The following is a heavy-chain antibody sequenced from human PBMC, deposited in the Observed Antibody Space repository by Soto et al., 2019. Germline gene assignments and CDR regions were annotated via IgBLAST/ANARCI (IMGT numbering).Heavy chain of an antibody. V-gene: IGHV4-39*01. Sequence: QLQLQESGPGLVRPSETLSLTCTVSAGSISSGTYYWGWIRRPPGQGLEWVGSMSYTGTTHYNPSLKSRFTRSVDTSKNQFSLELSSVTAADTAVYYCASPELKYSSGWYVNGVDVWGQGTTVTVSS. CDR3: ASPELKYSSGWYVNGVDV. CDR1: AGSISSGTYY. J-gene: IGHJ6*02. CDR2: MSYTGTT. D-gene: IGHD6-19*01.